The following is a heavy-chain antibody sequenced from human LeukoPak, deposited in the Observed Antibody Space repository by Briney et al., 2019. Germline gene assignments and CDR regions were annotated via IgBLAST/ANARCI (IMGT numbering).Heavy chain of an antibody. J-gene: IGHJ4*02. V-gene: IGHV1-3*03. CDR1: GYTFTSYA. CDR2: INAGNGNT. D-gene: IGHD3-10*01. Sequence: AASVKVSCKASGYTFTSYAMHWVRQAPGQRLEWTGWINAGNGNTKYSQEFQGRVTITRDTSASTAYMELSSLRSEDMAVYYCARDRNVGNYYGSGSNDYWGQGTLVTVSS. CDR3: ARDRNVGNYYGSGSNDY.